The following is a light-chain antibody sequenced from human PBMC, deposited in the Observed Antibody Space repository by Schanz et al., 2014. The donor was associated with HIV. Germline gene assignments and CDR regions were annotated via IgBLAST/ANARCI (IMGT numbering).Light chain of an antibody. CDR2: WAS. CDR1: QDLLSRSNNKNF. J-gene: IGKJ1*01. Sequence: DIVMTQSPDSLTVSLGERATINCKSSQDLLSRSNNKNFLAWYQQKPGQRPKLYFYWASTRESGVPARFSGSGSGTNFTLTITGLQAEDVAVYYCHQFFSTRGTFGQGTKVEI. CDR3: HQFFSTRGT. V-gene: IGKV4-1*01.